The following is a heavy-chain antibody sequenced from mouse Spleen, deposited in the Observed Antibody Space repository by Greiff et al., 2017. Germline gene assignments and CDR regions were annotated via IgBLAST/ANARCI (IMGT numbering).Heavy chain of an antibody. D-gene: IGHD2-3*01. CDR2: IDPENGDT. V-gene: IGHV14-4*02. J-gene: IGHJ4*01. CDR3: NACWLLKSSYAMDY. Sequence: EVQLQQSGAELVRSGASVKLSCTASGFNIKDYYMHWVKQRPEQGLEWIGWIDPENGDTEYAPKFQGKATLTADTSSNTAYLQLSGLTSEDTAVYYCNACWLLKSSYAMDYWGQGTSVTVSS. CDR1: GFNIKDYY.